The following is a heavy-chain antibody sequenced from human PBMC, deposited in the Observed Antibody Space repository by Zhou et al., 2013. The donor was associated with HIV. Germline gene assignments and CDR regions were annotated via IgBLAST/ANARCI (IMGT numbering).Heavy chain of an antibody. V-gene: IGHV1-69*04. CDR1: GGTFSSYA. Sequence: QVQLVQSGAEVKKPGSSVKVSCKASGGTFSSYAISWVRQAPGQGLEWMGRIIPILGIANYAQKFQGRVTITADKSTSTAYMELSSLRSEDTAVYYCARSLVVGAPSSWFDPWGQGTLVTVSS. CDR2: IIPILGIA. CDR3: ARSLVVGAPSSWFDP. D-gene: IGHD1-26*01. J-gene: IGHJ5*02.